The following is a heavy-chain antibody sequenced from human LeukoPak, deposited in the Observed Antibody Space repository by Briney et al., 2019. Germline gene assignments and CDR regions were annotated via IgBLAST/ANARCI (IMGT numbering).Heavy chain of an antibody. J-gene: IGHJ4*02. CDR3: ASSGTTQLFDY. CDR2: IYTSGST. D-gene: IGHD1-1*01. V-gene: IGHV4-61*02. Sequence: SQTLSLTCTVSGGSISSGSYYWSWIRQPAGKGLEWIGRIYTSGSTNYNPSLKSRVTISVDTSKNQFSLKLSSVTAADTAVYYCASSGTTQLFDYWGQGTLVTVSS. CDR1: GGSISSGSYY.